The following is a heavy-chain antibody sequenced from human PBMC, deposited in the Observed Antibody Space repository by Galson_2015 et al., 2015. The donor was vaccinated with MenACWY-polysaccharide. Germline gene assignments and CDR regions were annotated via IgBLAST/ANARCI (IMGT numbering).Heavy chain of an antibody. D-gene: IGHD2-2*01. V-gene: IGHV3-30-3*01. CDR1: GFSFSNYA. CDR3: ARDEVYCSSSNCYTSYYFDY. Sequence: SLRLSCAASGFSFSNYAMNWVRQAPGKGLEWVAFTSYDGGNKYYADSVRGRFTISRDNSKNTLYLQMSSLRAEDTAVYYCARDEVYCSSSNCYTSYYFDYWGQGTLVTVSS. CDR2: TSYDGGNK. J-gene: IGHJ4*02.